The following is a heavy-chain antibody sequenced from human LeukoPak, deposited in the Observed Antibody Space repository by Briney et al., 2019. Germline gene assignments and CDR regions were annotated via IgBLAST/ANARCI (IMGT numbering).Heavy chain of an antibody. J-gene: IGHJ4*02. CDR2: IYYSGST. V-gene: IGHV4-39*01. CDR1: GGSLSSSSYY. D-gene: IGHD6-19*01. Sequence: SETLSLTCTVSGGSLSSSSYYWGWIRQPPGKGLEWIGSIYYSGSTYYNPSLKSRVTISVDTSKNQFSLKLSSVTAAGTAVYYCARHIRYPQYSSGWVFDYWGQGTLVTVSS. CDR3: ARHIRYPQYSSGWVFDY.